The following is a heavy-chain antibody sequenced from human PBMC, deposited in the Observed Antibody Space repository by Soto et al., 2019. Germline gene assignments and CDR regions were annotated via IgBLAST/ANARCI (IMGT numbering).Heavy chain of an antibody. Sequence: GGALRLCGAACGFTFSSAGLSWFRQAPGKGLEWVANINQDGSEKYYVDSVLGRFTISRDNAKNSLYLQMNSLRADDTAAYYCARNYVADWGQGTPVTVSS. J-gene: IGHJ4*02. V-gene: IGHV3-7*01. CDR1: GFTFSSAG. D-gene: IGHD3-16*01. CDR3: ARNYVAD. CDR2: INQDGSEK.